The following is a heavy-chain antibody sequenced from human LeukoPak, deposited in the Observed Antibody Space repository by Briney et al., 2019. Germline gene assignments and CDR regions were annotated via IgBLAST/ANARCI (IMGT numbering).Heavy chain of an antibody. CDR1: GGSINSYY. CDR2: IYNSGSP. J-gene: IGHJ3*01. Sequence: SETLSLTCTVSGGSINSYYWNWIRQPPGKGLELIRYIYNSGSPTYNPSLKSRVTISVDTSKNQFSLQLRSVTAADTAVYYCAGDVMSTALDAFDVWGQGTMVTVSS. D-gene: IGHD1-1*01. V-gene: IGHV4-59*01. CDR3: AGDVMSTALDAFDV.